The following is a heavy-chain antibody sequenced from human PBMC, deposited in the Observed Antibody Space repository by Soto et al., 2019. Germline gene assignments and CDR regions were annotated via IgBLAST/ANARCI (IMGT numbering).Heavy chain of an antibody. D-gene: IGHD1-1*01. CDR2: IYATGTT. CDR1: GASISGFY. CDR3: VRDGTKTLRDWFDT. V-gene: IGHV4-4*07. J-gene: IGHJ5*02. Sequence: SETLSLTCTVSGASISGFYWSWIRKSAGKGLEWIGRIYATGTTDYNPSLKSRVMMSVDTSKKQFSLKLRSVTAADTSVYYCVRDGTKTLRDWFDTWGQGMSVTVAS.